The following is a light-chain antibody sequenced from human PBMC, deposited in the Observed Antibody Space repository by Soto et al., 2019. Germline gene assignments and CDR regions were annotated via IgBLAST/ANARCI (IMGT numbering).Light chain of an antibody. V-gene: IGLV2-8*01. J-gene: IGLJ3*02. CDR2: EVS. Sequence: QSALTQPPSASGSPGQSVTISCTGTSSDVGGYNYVSWYQQYPGKAPKLMIYEVSKRPSGVPDRFSGSKSGKTASLTVSGLQPEDEADYHCISYAGSNIWVFGGGTKVTVL. CDR1: SSDVGGYNY. CDR3: ISYAGSNIWV.